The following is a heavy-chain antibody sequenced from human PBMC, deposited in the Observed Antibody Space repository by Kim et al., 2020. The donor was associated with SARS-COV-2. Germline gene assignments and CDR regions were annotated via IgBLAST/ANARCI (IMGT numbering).Heavy chain of an antibody. J-gene: IGHJ6*02. CDR3: ARRGGSGYANYGMDV. CDR1: GYTFTSYA. Sequence: ASVKVSCKASGYTFTSYAMHWVRQAPGQRLEWMGWINAGNGNTEYSQNFQGRVTITRDTSASTAYMEMSSLRSEDTAVYYCARRGGSGYANYGMDVWGQGTTVTVSS. V-gene: IGHV1-3*01. CDR2: INAGNGNT. D-gene: IGHD5-12*01.